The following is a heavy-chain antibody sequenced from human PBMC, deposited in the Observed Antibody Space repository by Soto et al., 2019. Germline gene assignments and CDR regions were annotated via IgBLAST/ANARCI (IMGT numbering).Heavy chain of an antibody. V-gene: IGHV4-59*01. D-gene: IGHD3-3*01. J-gene: IGHJ5*02. CDR3: ARVLFGRGNWFDP. Sequence: SETLSLTCTVSGDYISSYYWSWIRQPPGKGLEWIAYIYYSGNTNYNPSLKSRVTISVDTSRTQFSLNLSSVTAADTAVYYCARVLFGRGNWFDPWGQGTLVTVSS. CDR1: GDYISSYY. CDR2: IYYSGNT.